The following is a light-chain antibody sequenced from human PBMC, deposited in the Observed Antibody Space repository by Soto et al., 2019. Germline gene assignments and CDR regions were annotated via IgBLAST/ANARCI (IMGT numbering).Light chain of an antibody. V-gene: IGKV3-20*01. Sequence: EIVLTQSPGTLPLSPGERATLSCRASQSVSSSYLAWYLQKPGQAPILLIYGASTRATGIPGRFSGSGSGTDFTLTISRLEPEYFAVYYCQQYGSSPGTFGQGTTVEI. J-gene: IGKJ1*01. CDR3: QQYGSSPGT. CDR2: GAS. CDR1: QSVSSSY.